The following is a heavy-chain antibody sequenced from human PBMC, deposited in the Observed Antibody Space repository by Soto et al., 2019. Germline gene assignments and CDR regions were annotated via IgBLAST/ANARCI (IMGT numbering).Heavy chain of an antibody. CDR3: ARGGNYCSSTSCPNWFDP. J-gene: IGHJ5*02. CDR1: GGSFSGYY. V-gene: IGHV4-34*01. Sequence: QVQLQQWGAGLLKPSETLSLTCAVYGGSFSGYYWSWIRQPPGKGLEWIGEINHSGSTNYNPSLKRRVTISVDTSKNQFSLKLSSVTAADTAVYYCARGGNYCSSTSCPNWFDPWGQGTLVTVSS. D-gene: IGHD2-2*01. CDR2: INHSGST.